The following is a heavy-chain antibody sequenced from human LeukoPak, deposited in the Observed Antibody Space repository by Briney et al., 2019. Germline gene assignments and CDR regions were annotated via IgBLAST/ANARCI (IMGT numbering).Heavy chain of an antibody. J-gene: IGHJ5*02. Sequence: GASVKVSCKASGYTFTSYDISWVRQAPGQGLEWMGWISAYNGNTNYAQKLQGRVTMTTDTSTSTAYMELRSLRSDDTAVYYCARAMTTLSKNWFDPWGQGTLVTVSS. CDR3: ARAMTTLSKNWFDP. CDR2: ISAYNGNT. CDR1: GYTFTSYD. D-gene: IGHD4-11*01. V-gene: IGHV1-18*01.